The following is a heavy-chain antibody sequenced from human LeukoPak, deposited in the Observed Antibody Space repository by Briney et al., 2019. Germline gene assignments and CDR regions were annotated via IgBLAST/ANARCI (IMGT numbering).Heavy chain of an antibody. CDR1: GGSISSSSSY. D-gene: IGHD6-19*01. CDR3: ASIKRVGVAVGWFDP. Sequence: PSETLSLTCSVSGGSISSSSSYWAWIRQPPGKGLEWIGIIYYSGSTYYNPSLKSRLTISVDTSKNQFSLKLSSVTAADTAVYYCASIKRVGVAVGWFDPWGQGTLVTVSS. CDR2: IYYSGST. V-gene: IGHV4-39*01. J-gene: IGHJ5*02.